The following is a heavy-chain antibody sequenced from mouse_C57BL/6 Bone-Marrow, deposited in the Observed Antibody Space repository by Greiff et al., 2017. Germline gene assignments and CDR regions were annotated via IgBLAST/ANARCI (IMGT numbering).Heavy chain of an antibody. CDR1: GFTFSSYV. CDR2: ISSGGDYI. CDR3: TRDNYGSSYFDY. D-gene: IGHD1-1*01. J-gene: IGHJ2*01. Sequence: EVKVEESGEGLVKPGGSLKLSCAASGFTFSSYVMSWVRQTPEKRLEWVAYISSGGDYIYYADTVKGRFTISRDNARNTLYLQMSSLKSEDTAMYYCTRDNYGSSYFDYWGQGTTLTVSS. V-gene: IGHV5-9-1*02.